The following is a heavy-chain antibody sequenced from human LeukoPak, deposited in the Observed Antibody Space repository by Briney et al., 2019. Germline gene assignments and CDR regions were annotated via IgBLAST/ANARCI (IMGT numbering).Heavy chain of an antibody. CDR1: GFTFSSYA. CDR3: ARVRIWFGELVRGSPFVPQYGMDV. V-gene: IGHV3-23*01. CDR2: ISGSGGCT. Sequence: QPGGSLRRSCAASGFTFSSYAMSWVRQAPGKGLEWVSAISGSGGCTYYADSVKGRFTISRDNSKNTLYLQMNSLRAEDTAVYYCARVRIWFGELVRGSPFVPQYGMDVWGRGTTVTVSS. D-gene: IGHD3-10*01. J-gene: IGHJ6*02.